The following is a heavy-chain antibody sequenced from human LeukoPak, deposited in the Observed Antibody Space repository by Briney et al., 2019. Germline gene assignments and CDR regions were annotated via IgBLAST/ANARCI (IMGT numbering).Heavy chain of an antibody. CDR1: GFTFSSYS. J-gene: IGHJ4*02. D-gene: IGHD6-13*01. CDR2: MSGTTGSA. V-gene: IGHV3-23*01. Sequence: PGGSLRLSCAASGFTFSSYSMNWVRQAPGKGLEWASGMSGTTGSAYYADSVKGRFIISRDNSKNTVYLQMNSLRAEDTAVYYCVKGHTNSWYGSHPFDYWGQGTLVTVSS. CDR3: VKGHTNSWYGSHPFDY.